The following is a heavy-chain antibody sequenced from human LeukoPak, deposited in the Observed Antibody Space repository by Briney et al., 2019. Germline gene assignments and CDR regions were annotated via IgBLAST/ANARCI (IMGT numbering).Heavy chain of an antibody. J-gene: IGHJ3*02. V-gene: IGHV4-30-4*01. CDR3: ASLVNMAGMIFIDI. CDR2: IYYSGSN. CDR1: GGSISSGDYY. D-gene: IGHD3-9*01. Sequence: SETLSLTCTASGGSISSGDYYWSWIRQPPGQVLVWSGYIYYSGSNYYNPSLKSRVTISVYTSKNQFSLTLSTVTAADTAVYYCASLVNMAGMIFIDIWGQGTMVTVSS.